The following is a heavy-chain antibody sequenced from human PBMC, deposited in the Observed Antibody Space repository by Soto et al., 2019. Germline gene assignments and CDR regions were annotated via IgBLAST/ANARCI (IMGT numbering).Heavy chain of an antibody. CDR2: VNPNNGDT. D-gene: IGHD3-10*01. V-gene: IGHV1-8*01. CDR3: AKVSRQGSAIDFNY. CDR1: GYTFSNYD. J-gene: IGHJ4*02. Sequence: QVQLVQSGAELKKPGASVKVSCKASGYTFSNYDMNWVRQATGQGPEWIGWVNPNNGDTGYAQKFQGRVTLTTDISTTTAYMELTSLRSEATAIYYCAKVSRQGSAIDFNYGGQGTLITVSS.